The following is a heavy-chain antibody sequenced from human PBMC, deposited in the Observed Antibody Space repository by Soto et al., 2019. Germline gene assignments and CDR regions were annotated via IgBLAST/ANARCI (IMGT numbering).Heavy chain of an antibody. CDR2: IKVDGSEK. CDR1: GFTFSSYW. V-gene: IGHV3-7*01. Sequence: EVQLVKSGGGLVQPGGSLRLSCAASGFTFSSYWMSWVRQAPGKGLEWLANIKVDGSEKYYVDSVKGRFTISRDNAKNSLYLQMISLRVEDTAVYYCARDLVATIGGFDYWGLGAQVIVSS. CDR3: ARDLVATIGGFDY. D-gene: IGHD5-12*01. J-gene: IGHJ4*02.